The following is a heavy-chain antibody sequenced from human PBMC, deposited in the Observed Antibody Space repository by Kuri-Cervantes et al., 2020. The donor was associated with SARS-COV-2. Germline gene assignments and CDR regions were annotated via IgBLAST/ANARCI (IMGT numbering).Heavy chain of an antibody. CDR1: GFTFSSYG. J-gene: IGHJ4*02. CDR3: AKGSVEMATTY. D-gene: IGHD5-24*01. CDR2: ISYDGSNK. Sequence: GESLKISCAASGFTFSSYGMHWVRQAPGKGLEWVAVISYDGSNKYYADSAKGRFTISRDNSKNTLYLQMNSLRAEDTAVYYCAKGSVEMATTYWGQGTLVTVSS. V-gene: IGHV3-30*18.